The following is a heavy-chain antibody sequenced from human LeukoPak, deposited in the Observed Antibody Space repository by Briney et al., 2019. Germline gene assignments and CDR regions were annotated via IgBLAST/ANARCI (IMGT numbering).Heavy chain of an antibody. Sequence: SETLSLTCTVSGGSISSSSYYWGWIRQPPGKGLEWVGSIYYSGSTYYNPSLKSRVTISVDTSKNQFSLKLSSVTAADTAVYYCARQGGYNPTFDYWGQGTLVTVSS. J-gene: IGHJ4*02. CDR2: IYYSGST. CDR3: ARQGGYNPTFDY. V-gene: IGHV4-39*01. CDR1: GGSISSSSYY. D-gene: IGHD5-12*01.